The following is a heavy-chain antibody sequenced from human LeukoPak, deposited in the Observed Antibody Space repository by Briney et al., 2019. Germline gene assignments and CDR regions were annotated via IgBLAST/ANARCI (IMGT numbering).Heavy chain of an antibody. CDR2: IYSGGST. CDR1: GFTVSSNY. CDR3: ASGPHDYGDYVGAFDI. J-gene: IGHJ3*02. Sequence: PGGSLRLSCAASGFTVSSNYMSWVRQAPGKGLEWVSDIYSGGSTYYADSVKGRFTISRDNSKNTLYLQMNSLRAEDTAVYYCASGPHDYGDYVGAFDIWGQGTMVTVSS. D-gene: IGHD4-17*01. V-gene: IGHV3-53*01.